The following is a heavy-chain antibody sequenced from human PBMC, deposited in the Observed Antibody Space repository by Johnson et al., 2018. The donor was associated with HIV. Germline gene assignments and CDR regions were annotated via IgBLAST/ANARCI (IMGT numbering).Heavy chain of an antibody. Sequence: VQLVESGGDLIQPGGSLRLSCAASGFTFRNYAMSWVRQAPGKGLEWVSGINWNGGSTGYADSVKGRFTISRDNSKNTLYLQMNSLRAEDTAVYYCAKEAADDAFDIWGQGTMVTVSS. D-gene: IGHD6-25*01. J-gene: IGHJ3*02. CDR1: GFTFRNYA. CDR3: AKEAADDAFDI. V-gene: IGHV3-20*04. CDR2: INWNGGST.